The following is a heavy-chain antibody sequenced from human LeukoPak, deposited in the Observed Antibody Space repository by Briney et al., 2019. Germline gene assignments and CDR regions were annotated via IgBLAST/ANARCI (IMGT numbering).Heavy chain of an antibody. J-gene: IGHJ4*02. CDR1: GYTFTGYY. Sequence: ASVKVSCKASGYTFTGYYIHWVRQAPGQGLEWMGWINPNSGGTKYAQKFQGRVTMTRDTSISTAYMEVSRLRSDDTAVYYCAPTRGGWYFDYWGQGTLVTVSS. CDR2: INPNSGGT. CDR3: APTRGGWYFDY. V-gene: IGHV1-2*02. D-gene: IGHD6-19*01.